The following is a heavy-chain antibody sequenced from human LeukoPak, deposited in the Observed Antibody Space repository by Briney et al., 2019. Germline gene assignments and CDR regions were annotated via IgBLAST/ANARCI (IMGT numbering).Heavy chain of an antibody. V-gene: IGHV3-21*01. CDR1: GFTLSSYS. CDR2: ISSSSSYI. J-gene: IGHJ6*02. CDR3: ARADSSGDNYYYYGMDV. D-gene: IGHD3-22*01. Sequence: GGSLRLSCAASGFTLSSYSMNWVRQAPGKGLEWVSSISSSSSYIYYADSVKGRFTISRDNAKNSLYLQMNSLRAEDTAVYYCARADSSGDNYYYYGMDVWGQGTTVTVSS.